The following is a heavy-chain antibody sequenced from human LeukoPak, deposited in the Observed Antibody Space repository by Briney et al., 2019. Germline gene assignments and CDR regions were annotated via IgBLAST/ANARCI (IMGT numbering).Heavy chain of an antibody. CDR2: ISSSTSYI. J-gene: IGHJ4*02. CDR1: GFTFTTYT. V-gene: IGHV3-21*01. CDR3: ARDKFYDILTGYSPFDY. Sequence: GGSLRLSCAASGFTFTTYTMNWVRQAPGKGLEWVSSISSSTSYIYYADSVKGRFTVSRDNAKNSLYLQMNSLRVEDTAVYYCARDKFYDILTGYSPFDYWGQGILVTVSS. D-gene: IGHD3-9*01.